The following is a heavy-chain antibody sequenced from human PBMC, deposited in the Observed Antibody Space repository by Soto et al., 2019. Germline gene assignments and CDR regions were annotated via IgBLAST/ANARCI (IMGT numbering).Heavy chain of an antibody. V-gene: IGHV3-23*01. CDR2: ISGSGGST. J-gene: IGHJ1*01. CDR3: ARARVTGNFQH. D-gene: IGHD3-10*01. Sequence: PGGSLRLSCAASGFTISSYAMSWVRQAPGKGLEWVSAISGSGGSTYYADSVKGRFTISRDNSKNTLYLQMNSLRAEDTAVYFCARARVTGNFQHWGQGTLVTVSS. CDR1: GFTISSYA.